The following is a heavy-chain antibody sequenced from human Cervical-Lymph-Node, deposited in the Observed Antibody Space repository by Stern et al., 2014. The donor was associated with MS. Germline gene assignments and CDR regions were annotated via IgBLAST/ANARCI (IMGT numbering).Heavy chain of an antibody. Sequence: QLVQSGAGVMKPGASVKVSCKASGYTFSSYYMNWVRQAPGQGLEWMGIINPSGGSTGCAQKFQGRVTMTRDTSSSTVYMELSSLRSEDTAVYYCARDAVVVALVGSNPLFDYWGQGTLVTVSS. CDR3: ARDAVVVALVGSNPLFDY. CDR1: GYTFSSYY. D-gene: IGHD2-15*01. J-gene: IGHJ4*02. V-gene: IGHV1-46*01. CDR2: INPSGGST.